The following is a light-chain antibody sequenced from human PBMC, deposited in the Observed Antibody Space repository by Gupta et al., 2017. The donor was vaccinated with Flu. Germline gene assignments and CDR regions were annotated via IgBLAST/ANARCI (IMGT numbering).Light chain of an antibody. CDR2: RSS. Sequence: QSVLTQPPSASATPGQRVTIPCSGSFSDIGSNFVYWYQHLPGTAPKLLIPRSSQRPSGVPDRFSVSKSGTAASLAISGLRSEDEADYYCASWDDNQSGWVFGGGTKLTVL. CDR3: ASWDDNQSGWV. J-gene: IGLJ3*02. V-gene: IGLV1-47*01. CDR1: FSDIGSNF.